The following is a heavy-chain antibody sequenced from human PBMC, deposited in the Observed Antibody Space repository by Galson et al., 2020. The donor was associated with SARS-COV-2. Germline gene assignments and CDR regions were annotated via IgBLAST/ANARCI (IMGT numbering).Heavy chain of an antibody. Sequence: ASVKVSCKASGYTLTDYYMHWVRQAPGQGLEWMGRINPKSGNTHYAEKFQGRVTMTRDTSINTAYMELITLRSGDTAVYYCARDYNDAGTENLFDPWGQGTLVTVSS. CDR3: ARDYNDAGTENLFDP. D-gene: IGHD1-1*01. CDR1: GYTLTDYY. V-gene: IGHV1-2*06. CDR2: INPKSGNT. J-gene: IGHJ5*02.